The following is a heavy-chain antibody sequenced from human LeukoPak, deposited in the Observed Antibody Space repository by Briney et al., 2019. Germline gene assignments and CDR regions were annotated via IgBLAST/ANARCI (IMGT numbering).Heavy chain of an antibody. CDR2: ISSSGSTI. CDR1: GFTFSSYE. CDR3: ARSFDWTPFDY. J-gene: IGHJ4*02. D-gene: IGHD3-9*01. V-gene: IGHV3-48*03. Sequence: GGSLRLSXAASGFTFSSYEMNWVRQAPGKGLEWVSYISSSGSTIYYADSVKGRFTISRDNAKNSLYLQMNSLRAEDTAVYYCARSFDWTPFDYWGQGTLVTVSS.